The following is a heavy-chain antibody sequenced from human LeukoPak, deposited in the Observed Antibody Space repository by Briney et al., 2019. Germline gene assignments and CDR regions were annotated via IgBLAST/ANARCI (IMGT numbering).Heavy chain of an antibody. J-gene: IGHJ3*02. CDR3: ARVRDEDAFDI. V-gene: IGHV4-39*01. D-gene: IGHD4/OR15-4a*01. CDR1: GGSISSSSYY. CDR2: IYYSGST. Sequence: PSETLSLTCTVSGGSISSSSYYWGWIRQPPGKGLEWIGSIYYSGSTYYNPSLKRRVTISVDTSKNQFSLKLSSVTAADTAVYYCARVRDEDAFDIWGQGTMVTVSS.